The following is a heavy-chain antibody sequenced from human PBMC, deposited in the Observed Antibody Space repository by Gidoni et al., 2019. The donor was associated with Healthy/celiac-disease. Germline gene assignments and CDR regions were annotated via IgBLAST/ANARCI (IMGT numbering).Heavy chain of an antibody. D-gene: IGHD4-17*01. CDR3: ARGSYRGSLDMTTVVLYYYYGMDV. V-gene: IGHV6-1*01. J-gene: IGHJ6*02. Sequence: QSPSRGLEWLGRTYYRSKWYNDYAVSVKSRITINPDTSKNQFSLQLNSVTPEDTAVYYCARGSYRGSLDMTTVVLYYYYGMDVWGQGTTVTVSS. CDR2: TYYRSKWYN.